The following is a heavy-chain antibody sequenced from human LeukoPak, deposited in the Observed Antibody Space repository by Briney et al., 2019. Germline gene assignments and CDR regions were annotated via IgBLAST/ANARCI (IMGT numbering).Heavy chain of an antibody. V-gene: IGHV4-34*01. CDR3: ARADSSIADYYFDY. CDR1: GGSFSGYY. Sequence: PSETLSLTCAVYGGSFSGYYWSWIRQPPGKGLEWIGEINHSGSTNYNPSLKSRVTISVDTSKNQFSLKLSSVTAADTAVYYCARADSSIADYYFDYWGQGTLVTVSS. CDR2: INHSGST. D-gene: IGHD6-6*01. J-gene: IGHJ4*02.